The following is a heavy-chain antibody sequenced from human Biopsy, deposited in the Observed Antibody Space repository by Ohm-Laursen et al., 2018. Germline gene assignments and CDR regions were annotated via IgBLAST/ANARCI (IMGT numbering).Heavy chain of an antibody. V-gene: IGHV1-58*02. CDR1: GFTFNRSA. J-gene: IGHJ4*02. Sequence: SVTVSCKASGFTFNRSAMQWVRQARGQRLEWIGWIVVGGGNTNYAQKFQERVTITRDMSTSTAFMEMSSLRSEDTAVYYCASRPNCGGDCSSGFDYWGQGTLVTVSS. CDR3: ASRPNCGGDCSSGFDY. CDR2: IVVGGGNT. D-gene: IGHD2-21*02.